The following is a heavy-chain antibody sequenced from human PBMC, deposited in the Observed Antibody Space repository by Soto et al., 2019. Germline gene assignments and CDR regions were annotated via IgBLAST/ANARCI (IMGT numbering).Heavy chain of an antibody. Sequence: EVQLVESGGGLVQPGGSLRLTCVASGFPFSIYSMNWVRQAPGKGLEWSSYITSDTNTIKYADSVKGRFTISRDNAKNLVYLQMNSLRDQATAVYFCARSVEGHFDYWGQGTVVTVCS. CDR2: ITSDTNTI. D-gene: IGHD6-19*01. J-gene: IGHJ4*02. CDR1: GFPFSIYS. V-gene: IGHV3-48*02. CDR3: ARSVEGHFDY.